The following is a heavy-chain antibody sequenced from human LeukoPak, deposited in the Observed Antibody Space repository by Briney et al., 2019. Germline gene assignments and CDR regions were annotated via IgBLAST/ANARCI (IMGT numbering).Heavy chain of an antibody. Sequence: GGSLRLSCVASGFTFSSYEMNWVRQAPGKGLEWLSYISSSRTTYYADSVKGRFTTSRDNAKNSLYLQMNSLRAEDTAVYYCARDAVAVAGRSHFDYWGQGTLVTVSS. D-gene: IGHD6-19*01. CDR3: ARDAVAVAGRSHFDY. CDR1: GFTFSSYE. J-gene: IGHJ4*02. V-gene: IGHV3-48*03. CDR2: ISSSRTT.